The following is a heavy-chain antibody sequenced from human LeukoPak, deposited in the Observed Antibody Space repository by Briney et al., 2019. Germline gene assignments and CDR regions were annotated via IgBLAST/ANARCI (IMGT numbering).Heavy chain of an antibody. D-gene: IGHD4-17*01. CDR1: GFTFSSYA. CDR3: ARSQWRLHDYGDYAAFDI. V-gene: IGHV3-30-3*01. Sequence: GGSLRLSCAASGFTFSSYAMHWVRQAPGKGLEWVAVISYDGSNKYYADSVKGRFTISRDNSKNTLYLQMNSLRAEDTAVYYCARSQWRLHDYGDYAAFDIWGQGTMVTVSS. CDR2: ISYDGSNK. J-gene: IGHJ3*02.